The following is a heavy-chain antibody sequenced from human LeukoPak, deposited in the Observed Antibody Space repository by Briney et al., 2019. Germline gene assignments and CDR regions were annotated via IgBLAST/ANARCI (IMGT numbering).Heavy chain of an antibody. V-gene: IGHV3-30*02. CDR1: GFTFSSYG. CDR2: IRYDGSNK. Sequence: GGSLRLSCAASGFTFSSYGMHWVRQAPGKGLEWVAFIRYDGSNKYYADSVKGRFTISRDNAENTLSLEMKGLRAEDTAMYYCARAASAYNSDYYFDHWGQGALVTVSS. CDR3: ARAASAYNSDYYFDH. D-gene: IGHD1-1*01. J-gene: IGHJ4*02.